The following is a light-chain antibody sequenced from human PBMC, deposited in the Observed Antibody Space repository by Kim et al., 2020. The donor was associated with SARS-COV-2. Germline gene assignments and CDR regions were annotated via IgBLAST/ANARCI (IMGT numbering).Light chain of an antibody. CDR1: QIISSY. CDR3: QQNDINPRT. V-gene: IGKV1-39*01. J-gene: IGKJ1*01. Sequence: DIQMTQSPSLLSASVGDRVTITCRASQIISSYLNWYQQKPGKALKFLIYAASSLQSGVPSRFSGSGSGTDFTLTINSLQPEDFATYYCQQNDINPRTFGQGTKVDIK. CDR2: AAS.